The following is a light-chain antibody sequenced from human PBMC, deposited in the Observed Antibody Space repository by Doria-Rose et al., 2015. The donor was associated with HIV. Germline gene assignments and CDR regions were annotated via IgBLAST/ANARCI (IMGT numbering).Light chain of an antibody. V-gene: IGKV3-20*01. Sequence: DIVKTQSPGTLSLSPGERATLSCRASQSFSSTYLAWYQQKPGQAPSLLIYDGSTRATGISDRFSASGSGTDFTLTINRLEPEDFALYYCHQYGTSWTFGQGTKVEI. CDR2: DGS. CDR1: QSFSSTY. CDR3: HQYGTSWT. J-gene: IGKJ1*01.